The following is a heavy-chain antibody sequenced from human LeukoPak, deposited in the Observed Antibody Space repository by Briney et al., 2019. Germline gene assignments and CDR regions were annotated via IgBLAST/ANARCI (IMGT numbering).Heavy chain of an antibody. CDR3: AKDRDDYGDDC. V-gene: IGHV3-30*02. J-gene: IGHJ4*02. CDR2: VRSGGTDK. CDR1: GFTFNNFG. D-gene: IGHD4-17*01. Sequence: AGSLRLSCAASGFTFNNFGMHWIRQAPGKGLEWVALVRSGGTDKYYADSVKGRFTISRDNSKNMVYLQMNSLRVEDTAVYYCAKDRDDYGDDCWGQGILVTVST.